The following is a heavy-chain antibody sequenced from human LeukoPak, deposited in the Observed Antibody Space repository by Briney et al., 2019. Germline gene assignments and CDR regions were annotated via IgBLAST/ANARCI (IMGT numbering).Heavy chain of an antibody. V-gene: IGHV3-23*01. CDR3: AKDPMTRITIFGVVPSFDY. J-gene: IGHJ4*02. CDR2: ISGSGGST. Sequence: SGGSLRLSCAASGFTFSSYAMSWVRQAPGKGLEWVSAISGSGGSTYYADSVKGRFTISRDNSKNTLYLQMNSLRAEDTAVYYCAKDPMTRITIFGVVPSFDYWGQGTLVTVSS. CDR1: GFTFSSYA. D-gene: IGHD3-3*01.